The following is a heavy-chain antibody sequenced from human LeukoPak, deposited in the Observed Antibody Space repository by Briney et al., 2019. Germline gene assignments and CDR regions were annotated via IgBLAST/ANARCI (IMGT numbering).Heavy chain of an antibody. V-gene: IGHV1-46*01. Sequence: ASVKVSCKASGYTFTSYYMHWVRQAPGQGLEWVGIINPSGGSTSYAQKFQGRVTMTRDMSTSTVYMELSSLRSEDTAVYYCARDTKNYYDSSGYNTDRLDYWGQGTLVTVSS. J-gene: IGHJ4*02. CDR2: INPSGGST. CDR3: ARDTKNYYDSSGYNTDRLDY. D-gene: IGHD3-22*01. CDR1: GYTFTSYY.